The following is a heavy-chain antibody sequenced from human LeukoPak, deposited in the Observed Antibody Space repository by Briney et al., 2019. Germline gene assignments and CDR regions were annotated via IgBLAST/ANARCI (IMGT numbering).Heavy chain of an antibody. D-gene: IGHD3-3*01. CDR3: TRWPYDFWSGYSYYYYYMDV. Sequence: ASVKVSCKASGYTFTSYYMHWVRQAPGQGLEWMGIINPSGGSTSYAQKFQGRVTMTRDTSTSTVYMELSSLRSEDTAVYYCTRWPYDFWSGYSYYYYYMDVWGKGTTVTVSS. J-gene: IGHJ6*03. CDR1: GYTFTSYY. V-gene: IGHV1-46*03. CDR2: INPSGGST.